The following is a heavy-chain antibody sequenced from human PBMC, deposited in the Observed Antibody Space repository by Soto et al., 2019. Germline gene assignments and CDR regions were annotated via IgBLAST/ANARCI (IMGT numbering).Heavy chain of an antibody. Sequence: PGGSLRLSCAASGFPFSSYAMSWVRQAPEKGLEWVSVISYDGRSKYYADSVKGRFTVSRDNSKNTLYLQMNSLRAEDTAVYYCARGAAELRYYYYGMDVWGQGTTVTVSS. V-gene: IGHV3-30*04. D-gene: IGHD2-15*01. J-gene: IGHJ6*02. CDR1: GFPFSSYA. CDR3: ARGAAELRYYYYGMDV. CDR2: ISYDGRSK.